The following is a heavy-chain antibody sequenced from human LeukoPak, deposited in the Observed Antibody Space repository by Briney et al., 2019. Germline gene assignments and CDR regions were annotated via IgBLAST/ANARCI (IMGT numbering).Heavy chain of an antibody. Sequence: GGSLRLSCAASGFTFSSYAMHWVRQAPGKGLEWVSAISGSGGSTYYADSVKGRFTISRDNSKNTLYLQMNSLRAEDTAVYYCAKNTIAVAGYYYYGMDVWAKGPRSPSP. CDR2: ISGSGGST. D-gene: IGHD6-19*01. J-gene: IGHJ6*02. V-gene: IGHV3-23*01. CDR1: GFTFSSYA. CDR3: AKNTIAVAGYYYYGMDV.